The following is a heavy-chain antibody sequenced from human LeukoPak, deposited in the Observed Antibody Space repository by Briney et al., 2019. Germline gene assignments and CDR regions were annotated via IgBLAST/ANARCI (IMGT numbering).Heavy chain of an antibody. J-gene: IGHJ4*02. CDR3: ARHAVPRSRYRGGQAHFDY. CDR2: IYPGDSDT. Sequence: KDGESLKISCKGSGYSFTSYWIGWVRQMPGKGLEWMGIIYPGDSDTRYSPSFQGQVTISADKSISTAYLQWSSLKASDTAMYYCARHAVPRSRYRGGQAHFDYWGQGTLVTVSS. CDR1: GYSFTSYW. D-gene: IGHD1-14*01. V-gene: IGHV5-51*01.